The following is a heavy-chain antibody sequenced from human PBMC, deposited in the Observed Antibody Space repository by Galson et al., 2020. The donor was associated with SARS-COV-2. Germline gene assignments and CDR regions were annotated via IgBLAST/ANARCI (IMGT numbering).Heavy chain of an antibody. V-gene: IGHV3-15*01. D-gene: IGHD3-16*01. CDR3: NTDVPGRGVGEFDF. CDR2: IKSKTDGGTT. CDR1: GFTFSNAW. Sequence: GGSLRLSCAASGFTFSNAWMSWVRQAPGKGLEWVGRIKSKTDGGTTDYAAPVMGTFIISRDDSKNMLYLQMSSLKTEDTAVYYCNTDVPGRGVGEFDFWGQGTLVTVSS. J-gene: IGHJ4*02.